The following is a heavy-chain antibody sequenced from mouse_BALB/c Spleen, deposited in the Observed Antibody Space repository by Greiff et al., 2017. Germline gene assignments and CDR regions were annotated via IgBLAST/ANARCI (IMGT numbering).Heavy chain of an antibody. D-gene: IGHD2-4*01. CDR1: GFSLTSYG. J-gene: IGHJ4*01. CDR3: AREGDDYPMDY. V-gene: IGHV2-9*02. CDR2: IWAGGST. Sequence: VKLVESGPGLVAPSQSLSITCTVSGFSLTSYGVHWVRQPPGKGLEWLGVIWAGGSTNYNSALMSRLSISKDNSKSQVFLKMNSLQTDDTAMYYCAREGDDYPMDYWGQGTSVTVSS.